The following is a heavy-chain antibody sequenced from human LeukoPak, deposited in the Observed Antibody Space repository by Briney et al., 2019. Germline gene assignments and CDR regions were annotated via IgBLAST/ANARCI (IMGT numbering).Heavy chain of an antibody. Sequence: GGSLRLSCAASAFTFNNYGMHWVRQAPGKGLEWVAFIRYDGSKKYYADSVKGRFTISRDNAKNSLYLQMNSLRAEDTAVYYCARVRGINYYDSSGYYDYWGQGTLVTVSS. CDR3: ARVRGINYYDSSGYYDY. CDR1: AFTFNNYG. D-gene: IGHD3-22*01. J-gene: IGHJ4*02. CDR2: IRYDGSKK. V-gene: IGHV3-30*02.